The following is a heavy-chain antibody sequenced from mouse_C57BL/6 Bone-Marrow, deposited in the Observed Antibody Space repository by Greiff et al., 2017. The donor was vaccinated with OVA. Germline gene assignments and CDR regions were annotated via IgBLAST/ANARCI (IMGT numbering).Heavy chain of an antibody. Sequence: VQLQQSGAELVRPGASVTLSCKASGYTFTDYEMHWVKQTPVHGLEWIGAIDPETGGTAYNQKFKGKAILTADKSSSTAYMELRSLTSEDSAVYYCTPDGVYAMDYWGQGTSVTVSS. J-gene: IGHJ4*01. CDR2: IDPETGGT. D-gene: IGHD2-3*01. V-gene: IGHV1-15*01. CDR3: TPDGVYAMDY. CDR1: GYTFTDYE.